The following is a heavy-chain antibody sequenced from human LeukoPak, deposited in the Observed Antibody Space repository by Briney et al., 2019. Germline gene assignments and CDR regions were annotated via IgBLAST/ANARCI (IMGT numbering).Heavy chain of an antibody. V-gene: IGHV3-30-3*01. CDR3: AKDSGDIYYYYYMDV. CDR1: GFSFSTYA. D-gene: IGHD1-1*01. CDR2: ISYDGSNK. Sequence: GGSLRLSCAASGFSFSTYAMAWVRQAPGKGLEWVAVISYDGSNKYYADSVKGRFTISRDNSKNTLYLQMNSLRAEDTAVYYCAKDSGDIYYYYYMDVWGKGTTVTVSS. J-gene: IGHJ6*03.